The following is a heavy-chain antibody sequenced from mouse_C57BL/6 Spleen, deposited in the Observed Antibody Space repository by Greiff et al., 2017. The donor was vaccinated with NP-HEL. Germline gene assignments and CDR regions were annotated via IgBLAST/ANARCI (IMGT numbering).Heavy chain of an antibody. CDR2: IYPGDGDT. D-gene: IGHD1-1*01. J-gene: IGHJ4*01. V-gene: IGHV1-80*01. CDR1: GYAFSSYW. Sequence: QVQLQQSGAELVKPGASVKISCKASGYAFSSYWMNWVKQRPGKGLEWIGQIYPGDGDTNYNGKFKGKATLTADKSSSTAYMQLSSLTSEDSAVYFCARRYYALGDAMDYWGQGTSVTVSS. CDR3: ARRYYALGDAMDY.